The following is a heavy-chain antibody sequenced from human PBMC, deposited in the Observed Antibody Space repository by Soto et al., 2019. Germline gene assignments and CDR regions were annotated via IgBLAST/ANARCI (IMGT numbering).Heavy chain of an antibody. CDR3: ARGQGLSTSAGSYYYIDV. J-gene: IGHJ6*03. CDR2: INHSGST. D-gene: IGHD3-16*01. CDR1: GWSVSGYY. Sequence: TETLSLTCAVYGWSVSGYYWSWGRQPPGKGLEWIGEINHSGSTNYNPSLKSRVTISVDTSKNQFSLKPSSVTAADTAVYYCARGQGLSTSAGSYYYIDVWGKGTTVTV. V-gene: IGHV4-34*01.